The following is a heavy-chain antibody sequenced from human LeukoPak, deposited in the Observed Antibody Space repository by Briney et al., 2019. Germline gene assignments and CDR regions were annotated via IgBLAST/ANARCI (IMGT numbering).Heavy chain of an antibody. CDR1: GYSFAGYH. V-gene: IGHV1-2*02. Sequence: ASVKVSCKSSGYSFAGYHMHWVRQAPGQGLEWMGWINPNSGGTNYAQKFQGRVTMTRDTSISTAYMELSRLRSDDTAVYYCARPSLYYYYGMDVWGQGTTVTVSS. CDR2: INPNSGGT. D-gene: IGHD6-6*01. CDR3: ARPSLYYYYGMDV. J-gene: IGHJ6*02.